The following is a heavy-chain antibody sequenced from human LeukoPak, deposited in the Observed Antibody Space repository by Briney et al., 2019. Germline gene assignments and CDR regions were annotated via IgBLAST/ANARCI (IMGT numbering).Heavy chain of an antibody. D-gene: IGHD6-13*01. J-gene: IGHJ6*03. CDR3: ARDRGSSWFHYYYYMDV. V-gene: IGHV3-21*01. CDR1: GFTFSSYS. CDR2: ISSSSSYI. Sequence: KTGGSLRLSCAASGFTFSSYSMNWVRQAPGKGLEWVSSISSSSSYIYYADSVKGRFTISRDNAKNSLYLQMNSLRAEDTAVYYCARDRGSSWFHYYYYMDVWGKGTTVTVSS.